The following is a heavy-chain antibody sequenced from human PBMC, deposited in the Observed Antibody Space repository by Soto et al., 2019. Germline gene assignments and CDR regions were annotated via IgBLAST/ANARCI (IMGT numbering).Heavy chain of an antibody. CDR2: INPNSGGT. CDR1: GYTFTGYY. CDR3: ARGKILTSSWYPYYYYYGMDV. Sequence: ASVKVSFKASGYTFTGYYMHWVRQAPGQGLGWMGWINPNSGGTNYAQKFQGWVTMTRDTSISTAYMELSRMRSDDTAVYYCARGKILTSSWYPYYYYYGMDVWGQGTTVTVSS. J-gene: IGHJ6*02. V-gene: IGHV1-2*04. D-gene: IGHD6-13*01.